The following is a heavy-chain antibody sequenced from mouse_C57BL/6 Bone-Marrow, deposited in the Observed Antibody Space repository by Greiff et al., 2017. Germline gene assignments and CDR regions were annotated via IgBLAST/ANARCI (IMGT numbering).Heavy chain of an antibody. CDR1: GFTFSDYG. Sequence: EVQLVESGGGLVKPGGSLKLSCAASGFTFSDYGMHWVRQAPEKGLEWVAYISSDGSTIYYADTVKGRFTISRDNAKNTLFLQMTSLRSEDTAMYYGARAYYSNYGYFDYWGQGTTLTVTA. CDR2: ISSDGSTI. J-gene: IGHJ2*01. V-gene: IGHV5-17*01. D-gene: IGHD2-5*01. CDR3: ARAYYSNYGYFDY.